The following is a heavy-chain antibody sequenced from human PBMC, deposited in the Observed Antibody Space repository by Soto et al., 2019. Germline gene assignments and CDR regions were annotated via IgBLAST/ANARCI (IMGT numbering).Heavy chain of an antibody. V-gene: IGHV3-48*02. CDR1: GFTFSSYS. J-gene: IGHJ6*02. CDR2: ISSSSSTI. CDR3: ARNGRYDFWSGGGRGYYYGMDV. D-gene: IGHD3-3*01. Sequence: LRLSCAASGFTFSSYSMNWVRQAPGKGLEWVSYISSSSSTIYYADSVKGRFTISRDNAKNSLYLQMNSLRDEDTAVYYCARNGRYDFWSGGGRGYYYGMDVWGQGTTVTVSS.